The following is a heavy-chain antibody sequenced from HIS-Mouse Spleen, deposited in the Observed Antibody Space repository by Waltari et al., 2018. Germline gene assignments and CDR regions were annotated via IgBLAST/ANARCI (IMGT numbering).Heavy chain of an antibody. D-gene: IGHD1-26*01. CDR1: GYTFTGYY. CDR2: INPHSGGT. Sequence: QVQLVQSGAEVKKPGASVKVSCKASGYTFTGYYMHWVRQAPGQGLEWMGWINPHSGGTNYDQKFQGRVTMTRDTSISTAYMELSRLRSDDTAVYYCARAGIDAFDIWGQGTMVTVSS. CDR3: ARAGIDAFDI. J-gene: IGHJ3*02. V-gene: IGHV1-2*02.